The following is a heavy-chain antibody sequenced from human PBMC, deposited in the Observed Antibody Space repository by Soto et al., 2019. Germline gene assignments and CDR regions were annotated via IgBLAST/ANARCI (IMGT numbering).Heavy chain of an antibody. CDR2: VKSRADGGTI. CDR1: GFSFYNAW. D-gene: IGHD5-18*01. CDR3: ATKRGSNYGLHDAFDI. J-gene: IGHJ3*02. V-gene: IGHV3-15*07. Sequence: EVQLVESGGGMVKPGGSLTLSCAASGFSFYNAWMNWVRQAPGKGLEWVGRVKSRADGGTIEYVAPVKGRFTISRDDSENTLYLQMNSLTTEDTAVYFCATKRGSNYGLHDAFDIWGQGTMVTVSS.